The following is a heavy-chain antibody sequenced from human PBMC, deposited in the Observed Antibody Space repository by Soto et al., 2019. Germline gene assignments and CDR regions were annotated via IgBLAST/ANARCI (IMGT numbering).Heavy chain of an antibody. CDR2: IYYTEST. J-gene: IGHJ3*02. CDR3: ARGDLGYCTSTSCYLSAFDI. V-gene: IGHV4-31*03. D-gene: IGHD2-2*01. CDR1: GGSISSGGYY. Sequence: QVQLQESGPGLVKPSQTLSLTCTVSGGSISSGGYYWSWIRQRPGKGLEWIGYIYYTESTYYNPSLRSRIIISVDTSKIQFSLKLSSVTAADTAVYYCARGDLGYCTSTSCYLSAFDIWGQGTMVTVSS.